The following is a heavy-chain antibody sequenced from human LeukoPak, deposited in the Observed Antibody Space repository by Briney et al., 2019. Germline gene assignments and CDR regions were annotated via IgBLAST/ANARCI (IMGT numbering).Heavy chain of an antibody. D-gene: IGHD3-9*01. J-gene: IGHJ4*02. V-gene: IGHV3-21*01. Sequence: PGGSLRLSCAASGFTFSSYSMNWVRQAPGKGLEWVSSISGSSDYIFYADSVKGRFTISRDNAENSLFLQMNSLKAEDTAVYYCATSSQRGYDVLTGYFDYWGQGTLLTVSS. CDR3: ATSSQRGYDVLTGYFDY. CDR2: ISGSSDYI. CDR1: GFTFSSYS.